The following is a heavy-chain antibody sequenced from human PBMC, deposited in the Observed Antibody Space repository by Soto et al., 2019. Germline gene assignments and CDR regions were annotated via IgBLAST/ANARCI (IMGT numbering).Heavy chain of an antibody. CDR2: ISWNSGSI. CDR1: GLTFEDYA. J-gene: IGHJ4*02. V-gene: IGHV3-9*01. CDR3: AKDGNLGYCSSTSCYTFDY. Sequence: PGGSLRLSCAASGLTFEDYAMHWVRQDPGKGLEWVSGISWNSGSIGYADSVKGRFTISRDNAKNSLYLQMTSLRAEDTALYYYAKDGNLGYCSSTSCYTFDYWGQGTLVTVSS. D-gene: IGHD2-2*02.